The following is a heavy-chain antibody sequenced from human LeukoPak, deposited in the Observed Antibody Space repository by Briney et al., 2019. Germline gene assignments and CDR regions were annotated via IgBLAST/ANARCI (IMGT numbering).Heavy chain of an antibody. D-gene: IGHD2-2*01. CDR2: INHSGST. CDR3: ARERPLVVVPAATTLHVLDLDV. CDR1: GGSFSDYY. J-gene: IGHJ6*02. V-gene: IGHV4-34*01. Sequence: SETLSLTCAVYGGSFSDYYWSWIRQPPGKGLEWIGEINHSGSTNHNPSLKSRVTISVDTSKNQFSLKLTSVTAADTAVYYCARERPLVVVPAATTLHVLDLDVWGQGTTVTVSS.